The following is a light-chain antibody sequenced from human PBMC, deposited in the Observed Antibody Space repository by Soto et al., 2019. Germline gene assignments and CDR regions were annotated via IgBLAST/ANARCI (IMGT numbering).Light chain of an antibody. J-gene: IGLJ2*01. Sequence: SVLTQPPSASGTPGQRVTISCSGSSSNIGSNYVYWYQQLPGTTPKVLIYRNNLRPSGVPDRFSGSKSGTSASLPISGLRSEDEADYYCAAWDASLSGVVFGGGTKLTVL. V-gene: IGLV1-47*01. CDR2: RNN. CDR1: SSNIGSNY. CDR3: AAWDASLSGVV.